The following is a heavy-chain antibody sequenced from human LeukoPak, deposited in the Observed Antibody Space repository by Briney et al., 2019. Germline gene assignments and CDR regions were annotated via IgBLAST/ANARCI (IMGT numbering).Heavy chain of an antibody. Sequence: SETLSLTCTVSGVSISSGGYYWSWIRQHPGKGLEWIGYIYYSGSTYYNPSLKSRVTISVDTSKNQFSLKLSSVTAVDTAVYYCARGGVGLLRFLEWLPYYYYYGMDVWGQGTTVTVSS. J-gene: IGHJ6*02. CDR1: GVSISSGGYY. D-gene: IGHD3-3*01. V-gene: IGHV4-31*03. CDR2: IYYSGST. CDR3: ARGGVGLLRFLEWLPYYYYYGMDV.